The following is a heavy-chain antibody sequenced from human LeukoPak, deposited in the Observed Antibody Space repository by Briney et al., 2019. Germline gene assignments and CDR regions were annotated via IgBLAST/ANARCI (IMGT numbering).Heavy chain of an antibody. D-gene: IGHD1-26*01. V-gene: IGHV1-8*01. CDR2: MNPNSGNT. Sequence: GASVKVSCKASGGTFGSYTISWVRQAPGQGLEWMGWMNPNSGNTGFAQKFQGRVTITRNTSISTAYMELSSLRSEDTAVYYCARDLSGSQRGGYFDYWGQGTLVTVSS. CDR3: ARDLSGSQRGGYFDY. J-gene: IGHJ4*02. CDR1: GGTFGSYT.